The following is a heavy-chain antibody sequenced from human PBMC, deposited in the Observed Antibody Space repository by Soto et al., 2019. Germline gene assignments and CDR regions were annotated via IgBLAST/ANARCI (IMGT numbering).Heavy chain of an antibody. J-gene: IGHJ6*02. CDR1: GGSISSYY. D-gene: IGHD6-19*01. CDR2: IYYSGST. CDR3: AREFGSGWSSYYYGMDV. Sequence: QVQLQESGPGLVKPSETLSLTCTVSGGSISSYYWSWIRQPPGKGLEWLGYIYYSGSTNYNPSLKSRVTIAVDTSKNLFSLKLSSVTAADTAVYYCAREFGSGWSSYYYGMDVWGQGTTVTVSS. V-gene: IGHV4-59*01.